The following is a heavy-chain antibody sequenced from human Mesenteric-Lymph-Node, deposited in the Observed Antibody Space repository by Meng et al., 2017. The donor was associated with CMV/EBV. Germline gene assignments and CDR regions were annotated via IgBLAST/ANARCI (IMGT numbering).Heavy chain of an antibody. Sequence: ASVKVSCKASGYTFTSYDINWVRQATGQGLEWMGWMNPNSGNTGYAQKFQGRVTITRNTSISTAYMELSSLRSEDTAVYYCARVIEAAAGSFDYWGQGTLVTVSS. J-gene: IGHJ4*02. V-gene: IGHV1-8*03. CDR3: ARVIEAAAGSFDY. CDR2: MNPNSGNT. D-gene: IGHD6-13*01. CDR1: GYTFTSYD.